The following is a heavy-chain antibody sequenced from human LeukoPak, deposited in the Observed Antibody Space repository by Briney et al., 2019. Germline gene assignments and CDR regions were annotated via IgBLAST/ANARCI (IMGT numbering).Heavy chain of an antibody. J-gene: IGHJ3*02. CDR2: MNPNSGNT. CDR3: ARFESSGWANDAFDI. Sequence: ASVKVPCKASGCTFTSYDINWVRQATGQGLEWMGWMNPNSGNTGYAQKFQGRVTMTRNTSISTAYMELSSLRSEDTAVYYCARFESSGWANDAFDIWGQGIMVTVSS. V-gene: IGHV1-8*01. D-gene: IGHD6-19*01. CDR1: GCTFTSYD.